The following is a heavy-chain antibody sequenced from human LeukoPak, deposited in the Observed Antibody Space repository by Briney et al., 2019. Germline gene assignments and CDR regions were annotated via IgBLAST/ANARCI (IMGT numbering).Heavy chain of an antibody. Sequence: SETLSLTCTVSGDSFSSFYWSWIRQPPGKGLEWIGYIYYSGSTNYNPSLKSRVTISVDTSKNRFSLKLSSVTAADTAVYYCARHTVAGGFDYWGRGTLVTVSS. CDR1: GDSFSSFY. V-gene: IGHV4-59*08. CDR3: ARHTVAGGFDY. D-gene: IGHD6-19*01. J-gene: IGHJ4*02. CDR2: IYYSGST.